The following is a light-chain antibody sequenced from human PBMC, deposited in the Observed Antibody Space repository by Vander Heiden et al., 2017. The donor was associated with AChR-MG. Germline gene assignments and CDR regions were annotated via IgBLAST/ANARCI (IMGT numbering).Light chain of an antibody. CDR1: NIGSKS. V-gene: IGLV3-21*03. CDR2: DDS. CDR3: QVWDSSSDHVV. J-gene: IGLJ2*01. Sequence: YVRHQPPSVLGALGNTASIPCGGNNIGSKSVHWYQHKPGQAPVLVVYDDSDRPSGFPERCSGSNSGSTATLTISRVEAGDEADYYCQVWDSSSDHVVFGGGTKLTVL.